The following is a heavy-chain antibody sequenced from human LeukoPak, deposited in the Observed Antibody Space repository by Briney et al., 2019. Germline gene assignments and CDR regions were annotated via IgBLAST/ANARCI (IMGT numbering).Heavy chain of an antibody. CDR2: IS. Sequence: PGGSLRLSCVASGFSFSSYEMNWVRQAPGKGLEWVSYISAMKGRFTISRDNAENSLYLQMNSLRAEDTAVYYCARPSVWGLATQGLDYWGQGTLVTVSS. CDR1: GFSFSSYE. CDR3: ARPSVWGLATQGLDY. V-gene: IGHV3-48*03. D-gene: IGHD3-16*01. J-gene: IGHJ4*02.